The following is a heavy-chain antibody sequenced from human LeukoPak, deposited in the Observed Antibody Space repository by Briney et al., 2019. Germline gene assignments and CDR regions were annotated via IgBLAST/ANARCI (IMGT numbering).Heavy chain of an antibody. V-gene: IGHV1-69*13. CDR2: IIPIFGTA. CDR1: GGIFSSYA. D-gene: IGHD3-22*01. CDR3: ARTSPHYYDSSGYPTLLDY. J-gene: IGHJ4*02. Sequence: ASVKVSCKASGGIFSSYAISWVRQAPGQGLEWMGGIIPIFGTANYAQKFQGRVTITADESTSTAYMELSSLRSEDTAVYYCARTSPHYYDSSGYPTLLDYWGQGTLVTVSS.